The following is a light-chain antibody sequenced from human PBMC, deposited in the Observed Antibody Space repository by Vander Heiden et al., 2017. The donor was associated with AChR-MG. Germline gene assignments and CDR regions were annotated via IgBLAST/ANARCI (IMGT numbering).Light chain of an antibody. CDR1: LSLLSSSDNKNY. J-gene: IGKJ4*01. CDR2: GAS. CDR3: QQQDSAPLT. Sequence: DIVMTQSPDSLAVSLGERVTINCKSILSLLSSSDNKNYLAWNQQKPGQPPKLLIFGASIRESGVPDRFSGSGSGTDFTLTINSLRAEDVAVYYCQQQDSAPLTFGGGTKVESK. V-gene: IGKV4-1*01.